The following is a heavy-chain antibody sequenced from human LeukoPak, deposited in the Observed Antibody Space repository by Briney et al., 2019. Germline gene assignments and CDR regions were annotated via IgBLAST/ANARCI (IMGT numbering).Heavy chain of an antibody. CDR2: IYGNDYDT. CDR3: ARLVSVAGTDH. V-gene: IGHV5-51*01. J-gene: IGHJ4*02. CDR1: GFIFTSYW. Sequence: GESLTISCEGSGFIFTSYWIGWVRQMPGKGLEWMGIIYGNDYDTRYSPSFQGQVSISADKSINTAYLQWDSLKASDSATYYCARLVSVAGTDHWGQGTPVTVSS. D-gene: IGHD6-19*01.